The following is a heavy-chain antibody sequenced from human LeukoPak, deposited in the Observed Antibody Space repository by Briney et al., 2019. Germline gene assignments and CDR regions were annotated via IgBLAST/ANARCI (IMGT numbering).Heavy chain of an antibody. V-gene: IGHV1-2*02. CDR2: INPNSGGT. CDR1: GYTFTGYY. D-gene: IGHD1-26*01. J-gene: IGHJ6*03. Sequence: ASVKVSCKASGYTFTGYYVHWVRQAPGQGLEWMGWINPNSGGTNYAQKFQGRVTMTRDTSISTAYMELSRLRSDDTAVYYCARDRVSGSPDYYYYMDVWGKGTTVTVSS. CDR3: ARDRVSGSPDYYYYMDV.